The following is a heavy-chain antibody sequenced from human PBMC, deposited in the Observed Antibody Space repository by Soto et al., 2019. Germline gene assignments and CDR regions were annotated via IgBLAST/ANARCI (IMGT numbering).Heavy chain of an antibody. CDR2: TSPAGSST. D-gene: IGHD5-12*01. Sequence: DVQLVESGGGIVQPGGSLRLSCAASGFTVTSYWMHWVRQAPGKGLVWVSRTSPAGSSTYYADFVRGRFTISKDTAKNTLYLQINSLGAEDTAVYYCARGHTGYGNFDYWGQGTLVTVSS. J-gene: IGHJ4*02. V-gene: IGHV3-74*01. CDR1: GFTVTSYW. CDR3: ARGHTGYGNFDY.